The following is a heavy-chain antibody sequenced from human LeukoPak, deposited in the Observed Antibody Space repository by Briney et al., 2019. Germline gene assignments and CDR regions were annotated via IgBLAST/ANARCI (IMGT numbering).Heavy chain of an antibody. CDR1: GYTFTTHA. D-gene: IGHD5-18*01. CDR3: ARDSSYNYGDY. V-gene: IGHV1-18*01. CDR2: ISAYSGNT. Sequence: GASVKVSCKAFGYTFTTHAISWVRQAPGQRLEWMGWISAYSGNTNYAQNLQGRVTMTTDTSTSTAYTELRSLRSDDTAVYYCARDSSYNYGDYWGQGTLVTVSS. J-gene: IGHJ4*02.